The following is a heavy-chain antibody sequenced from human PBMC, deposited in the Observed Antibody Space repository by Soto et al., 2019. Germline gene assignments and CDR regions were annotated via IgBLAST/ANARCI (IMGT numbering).Heavy chain of an antibody. J-gene: IGHJ6*02. CDR1: GYTFTSYY. CDR3: ARDLSSLGGMDV. Sequence: QVQLVQSGAEVKKPGASVKVSCKACGYTFTSYYIHWVRQAPGQGLEWMGIINPSGGSTTYAKKFQGRVTMTRDTSTNIVYMDLSSLRSEDTAMYYCARDLSSLGGMDVWGQGTTVTVSS. D-gene: IGHD2-2*01. V-gene: IGHV1-46*01. CDR2: INPSGGST.